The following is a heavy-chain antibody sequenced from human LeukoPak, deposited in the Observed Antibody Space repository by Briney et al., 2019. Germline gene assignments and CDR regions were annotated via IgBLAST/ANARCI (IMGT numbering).Heavy chain of an antibody. V-gene: IGHV4-34*01. J-gene: IGHJ4*02. CDR3: ASWEYYDILTGYYRGDY. D-gene: IGHD3-9*01. CDR2: INHSGST. CDR1: GGSFSGYY. Sequence: SETLSLTCAVYGGSFSGYYWSWIRQPPGKGLEWIGEINHSGSTNYNPSLKSRVTISVDTSKNQFSLKLGSVTAADTAVYYCASWEYYDILTGYYRGDYWGQGTLVTVSS.